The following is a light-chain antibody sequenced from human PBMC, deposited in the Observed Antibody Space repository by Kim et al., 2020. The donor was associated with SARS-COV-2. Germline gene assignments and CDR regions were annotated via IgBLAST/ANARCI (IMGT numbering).Light chain of an antibody. CDR3: GTWDSSLSPGHVV. Sequence: KVTISGSGSNANVGNNYVSWYKQLPGTAPKVLSYDNNKRPSGIPDRFSGSKSGTSATLGITGLQAGDEANYYCGTWDSSLSPGHVVFGGGTQLTVL. CDR1: NANVGNNY. CDR2: DNN. J-gene: IGLJ2*01. V-gene: IGLV1-51*01.